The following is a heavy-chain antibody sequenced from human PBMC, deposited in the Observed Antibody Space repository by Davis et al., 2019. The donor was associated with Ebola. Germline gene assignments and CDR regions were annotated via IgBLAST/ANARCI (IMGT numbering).Heavy chain of an antibody. Sequence: PGGSLRLSCTVSGVSISGYYWSWIRQPPGKGLEWVGYVYYSGGTNYNPSLKSRVTMSVDTSRNQFSLKLSSVTAADTAVYYCASNRRAGEPYFYGMDVWGQGTTVTVSS. CDR3: ASNRRAGEPYFYGMDV. CDR2: VYYSGGT. J-gene: IGHJ6*02. CDR1: GVSISGYY. V-gene: IGHV4-59*08. D-gene: IGHD1-14*01.